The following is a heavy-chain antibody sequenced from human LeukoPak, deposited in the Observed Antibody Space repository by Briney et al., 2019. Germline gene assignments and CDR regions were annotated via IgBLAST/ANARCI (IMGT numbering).Heavy chain of an antibody. J-gene: IGHJ4*02. CDR1: GFTFSSYA. D-gene: IGHD4-11*01. Sequence: AGGSLRLSCAASGFTFSSYAMCWVRQAPGKGLEWVSAISGGSTFYADSVKGRFTISRDNSKNTLYLQMNSLRAEDTAVYYCAKVYSIYYYFDYWGQGTLVTVSS. V-gene: IGHV3-23*01. CDR3: AKVYSIYYYFDY. CDR2: ISGGST.